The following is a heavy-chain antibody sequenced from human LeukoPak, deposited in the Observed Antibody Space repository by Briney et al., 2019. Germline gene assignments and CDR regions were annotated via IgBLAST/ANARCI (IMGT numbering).Heavy chain of an antibody. Sequence: SVKVSCKASGGTFISYTISWVRQAPGQGLEWMGRIIPILGIANYAQKFQGRVTITADKSTSTAYMELSSLRSEDTAVYYCARVMRKGYSSSDDAFDIWGQGTMVTVSS. D-gene: IGHD6-6*01. V-gene: IGHV1-69*02. J-gene: IGHJ3*02. CDR1: GGTFISYT. CDR3: ARVMRKGYSSSDDAFDI. CDR2: IIPILGIA.